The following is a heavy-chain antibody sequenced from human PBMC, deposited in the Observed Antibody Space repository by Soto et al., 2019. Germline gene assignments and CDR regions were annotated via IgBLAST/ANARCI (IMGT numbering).Heavy chain of an antibody. D-gene: IGHD3-10*01. CDR3: ARQTLDYGSGSYQFDY. CDR2: IIPIFGTA. J-gene: IGHJ4*02. V-gene: IGHV1-69*06. Sequence: QVQLVQSGAEVKKPGSSVKVSCKASGGTFSSYAISWVRQAPGQGLEWMGGIIPIFGTANYAQKFQGRVTITADKSTSTAYMELSSLRSADTAVYYCARQTLDYGSGSYQFDYWGQGTLVTVSS. CDR1: GGTFSSYA.